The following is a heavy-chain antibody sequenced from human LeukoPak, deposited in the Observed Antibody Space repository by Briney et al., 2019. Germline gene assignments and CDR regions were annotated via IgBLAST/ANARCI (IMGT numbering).Heavy chain of an antibody. CDR3: ARQITSAGTAGFDF. J-gene: IGHJ4*02. V-gene: IGHV4-4*07. CDR2: IYSAGST. D-gene: IGHD6-13*01. Sequence: SETLSLTCTVSGGSISSYYWSWIRQPAGKGLEWIGRIYSAGSTNYNPSLKSRVTMSVDTSKNQFSLRLRSVTAADTAVYYCARQITSAGTAGFDFWGQGALVTVSS. CDR1: GGSISSYY.